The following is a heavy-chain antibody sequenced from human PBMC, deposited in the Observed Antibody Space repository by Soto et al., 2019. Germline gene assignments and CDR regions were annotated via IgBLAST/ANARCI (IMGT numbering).Heavy chain of an antibody. CDR3: ARDRITGTTQFWDY. CDR1: GFTFSSYW. V-gene: IGHV3-7*01. D-gene: IGHD1-20*01. Sequence: GGSLRLSCAASGFTFSSYWMSWVRQAPGKGLEWVANIKQDGSEKYYVDSVKGRFAISRDNAKNSLYLQMNSLRAEDTAVYYCARDRITGTTQFWDYWGQGTLVTVSS. CDR2: IKQDGSEK. J-gene: IGHJ4*02.